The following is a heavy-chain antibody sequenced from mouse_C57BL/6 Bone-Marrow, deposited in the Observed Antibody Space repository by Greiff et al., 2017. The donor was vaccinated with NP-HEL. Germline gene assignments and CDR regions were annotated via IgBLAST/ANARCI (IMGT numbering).Heavy chain of an antibody. CDR3: AKGGYYVGWYFDV. J-gene: IGHJ1*03. CDR2: INYDGSST. V-gene: IGHV5-16*01. Sequence: EVKLVESEGGLVQPGRSMKLSCTASGFTFSDYYMAWVRQVPEKGLEWVANINYDGSSTYYLDSLKSRFIISRDNAKNILYLQMSSLKSEDTATYYCAKGGYYVGWYFDVWGTGTTVTVSS. D-gene: IGHD2-3*01. CDR1: GFTFSDYY.